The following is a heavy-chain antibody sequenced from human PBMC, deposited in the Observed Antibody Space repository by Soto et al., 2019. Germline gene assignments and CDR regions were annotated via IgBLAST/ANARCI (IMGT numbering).Heavy chain of an antibody. CDR1: GGSISSGGYY. CDR3: ARYHPLDYADYVPLQTNWFDP. J-gene: IGHJ5*02. CDR2: IYYSGST. Sequence: QVQLQESGPGLVKPSQTLSLTCTVSGGSISSGGYYWSWIRQHPGKGLEWIGYIYYSGSTYYNPSLKSRVTISVDTDNNQFSLTLSSVTAADTAVYDCARYHPLDYADYVPLQTNWFDPWGQGTLVTVSS. D-gene: IGHD4-17*01. V-gene: IGHV4-31*03.